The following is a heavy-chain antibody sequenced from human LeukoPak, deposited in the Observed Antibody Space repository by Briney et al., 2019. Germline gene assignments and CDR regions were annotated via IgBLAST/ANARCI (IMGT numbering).Heavy chain of an antibody. V-gene: IGHV3-21*05. CDR1: GFTFSSYS. D-gene: IGHD1-26*01. CDR2: ISTTSNT. J-gene: IGHJ4*02. CDR3: ARRSGSYYVFDY. Sequence: GGSLRLSCAASGFTFSSYSIHWVRQAPGKGLQWISCISTTSNTYYADSVKGRLTISRDKAKNSLYLQMDSLRAEDTAVYYCARRSGSYYVFDYWGQGTLVTVTS.